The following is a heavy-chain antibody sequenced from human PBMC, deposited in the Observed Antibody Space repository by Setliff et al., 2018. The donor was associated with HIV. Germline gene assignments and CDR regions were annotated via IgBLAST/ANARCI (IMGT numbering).Heavy chain of an antibody. J-gene: IGHJ5*02. CDR1: GFTFSDYY. Sequence: PGGSLRLSCAASGFTFSDYYMSWIRQAPGKGLEWISYITSSGSNIYYTDSVKGRFTISRDNAKNSLHLQMNSLGVEDTAVYYCARVRKSSSSYSDWFDPWGQGTLVTVSS. V-gene: IGHV3-11*04. D-gene: IGHD6-13*01. CDR3: ARVRKSSSSYSDWFDP. CDR2: ITSSGSNI.